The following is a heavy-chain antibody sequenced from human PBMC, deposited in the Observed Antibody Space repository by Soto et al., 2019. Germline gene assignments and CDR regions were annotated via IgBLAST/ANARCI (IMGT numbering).Heavy chain of an antibody. J-gene: IGHJ3*02. CDR3: AQDNGSGCEWLRVGDASDI. D-gene: IGHD5-12*01. Sequence: QVQLVESGGGVVQPGRSLRLSCAASGFTFSSYGMHWVRQAPGKGLEWVAVISYDGSNKYYADSVKGRLTISRDNSKNTLYLKMSSLRGEDTDVYYCAQDNGSGCEWLRVGDASDIWGQGTMVTVSS. CDR2: ISYDGSNK. CDR1: GFTFSSYG. V-gene: IGHV3-30*18.